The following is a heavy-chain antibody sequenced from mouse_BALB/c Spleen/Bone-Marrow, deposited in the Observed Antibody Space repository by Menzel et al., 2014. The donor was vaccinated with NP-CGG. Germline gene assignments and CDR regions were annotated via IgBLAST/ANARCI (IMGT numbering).Heavy chain of an antibody. V-gene: IGHV14-3*02. CDR3: ATYYRYDRRFAY. CDR1: GFNIKDTY. D-gene: IGHD2-14*01. Sequence: VQLQQPGAELVKPGASVKLSCTASGFNIKDTYMHWVKQRPEQGLEWFGRIDPANGNTKYDPKFQGKATITADTSSNTAYLQLSSLTSEDTAVYYCATYYRYDRRFAYWGQGTLVTVSA. CDR2: IDPANGNT. J-gene: IGHJ3*01.